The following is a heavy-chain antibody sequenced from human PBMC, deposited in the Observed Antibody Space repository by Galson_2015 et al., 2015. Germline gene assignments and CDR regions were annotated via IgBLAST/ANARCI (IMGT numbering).Heavy chain of an antibody. D-gene: IGHD3-22*01. CDR3: ATTYYYDSSGYPTPFDY. CDR2: IYPGDSDT. J-gene: IGHJ4*02. Sequence: SGAEVKKPGESLKISCKGSGYSFTSYWIGWVRQMPGKGLEWMGIIYPGDSDTRYSPSFQGQVTISADKSISTAYLQWSSLKASDTAMYYCATTYYYDSSGYPTPFDYWGQGTLVTVSS. V-gene: IGHV5-51*01. CDR1: GYSFTSYW.